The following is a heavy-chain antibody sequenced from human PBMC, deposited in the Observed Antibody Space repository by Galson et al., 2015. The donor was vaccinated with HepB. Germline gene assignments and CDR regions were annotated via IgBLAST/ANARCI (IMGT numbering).Heavy chain of an antibody. J-gene: IGHJ6*02. D-gene: IGHD4-17*01. CDR3: ARDGAPYGMDV. Sequence: SLRLSCAASGFTFSRYGMHWVRQDPGKGLEWVAVIWYDGSKRYYADSVRGRFTISRDRSNSTLSLQMNNLRAEDTAVYYCARDGAPYGMDVWGQGTTVTVSS. CDR2: IWYDGSKR. V-gene: IGHV3-33*01. CDR1: GFTFSRYG.